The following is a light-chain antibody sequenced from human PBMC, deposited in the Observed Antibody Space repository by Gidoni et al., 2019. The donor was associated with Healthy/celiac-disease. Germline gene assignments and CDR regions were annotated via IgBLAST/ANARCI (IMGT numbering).Light chain of an antibody. J-gene: IGKJ4*01. CDR3: QQLNSYQLT. Sequence: DIQLTQSPSFLSASVGDSVTITCRASQGISSYLAWYQQKTGKAPKLLIYAASTLQSGVPSRFSGSGSGTEFTLTISSLQPEDFATYYCQQLNSYQLTFGGGTKVEIK. CDR2: AAS. V-gene: IGKV1-9*01. CDR1: QGISSY.